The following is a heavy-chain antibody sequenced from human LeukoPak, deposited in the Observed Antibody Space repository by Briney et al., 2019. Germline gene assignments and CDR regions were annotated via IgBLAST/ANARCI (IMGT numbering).Heavy chain of an antibody. CDR1: GFTFSSYS. Sequence: GGSLRLSCAASGFTFSSYSMNWVRQAPGKGLEWVSSISSSSSYIYYADSVKGRFTISRDNAKNSVYLQMNSRRAEDTAVYYCARDPRDGGADYWGQGTLVTVSS. V-gene: IGHV3-21*01. CDR3: ARDPRDGGADY. J-gene: IGHJ4*02. CDR2: ISSSSSYI. D-gene: IGHD2-21*01.